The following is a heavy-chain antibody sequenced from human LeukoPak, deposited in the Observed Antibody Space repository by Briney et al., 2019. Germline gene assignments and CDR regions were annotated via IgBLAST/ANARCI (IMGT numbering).Heavy chain of an antibody. CDR3: ARHNTMMVFDP. J-gene: IGHJ5*02. CDR2: IIPILGIA. D-gene: IGHD3-22*01. V-gene: IGHV1-69*04. CDR1: VGTLSSYA. Sequence: ASVTVSCKASVGTLSSYAISWVRQAPGQGREWMGRIIPILGIANYAQKFQGRVTITADKATSTAYMELSRLRSEDTAVYYCARHNTMMVFDPWGQGTLVTVSS.